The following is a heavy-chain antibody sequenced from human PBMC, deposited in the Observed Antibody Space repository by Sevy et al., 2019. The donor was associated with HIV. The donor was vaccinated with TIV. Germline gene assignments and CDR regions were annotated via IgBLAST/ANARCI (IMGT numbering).Heavy chain of an antibody. V-gene: IGHV3-30*18. CDR3: AKDRELYCSSTSCQLFDY. Sequence: GESLKISCAASGFTFSSFGMHWVRQAPGKGLEWVAIISHDGSNKIYADSVKGRFTISRDNSKNTLYLQMNSLRAEDTAVYYCAKDRELYCSSTSCQLFDYWGQGTLVTVSS. CDR2: ISHDGSNK. CDR1: GFTFSSFG. J-gene: IGHJ4*02. D-gene: IGHD2-2*01.